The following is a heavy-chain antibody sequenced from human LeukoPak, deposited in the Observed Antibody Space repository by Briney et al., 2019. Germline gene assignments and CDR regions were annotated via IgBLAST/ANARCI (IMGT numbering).Heavy chain of an antibody. CDR2: FDPEDGET. CDR3: ARKIIPAAGSDDYAFDI. D-gene: IGHD6-13*01. V-gene: IGHV1-24*01. J-gene: IGHJ3*02. Sequence: ASVKVSCKVSGYTLTELSMHWVRQAPGKGLEWMGGFDPEDGETIYAQKFQGRVTMTEDTSTDTAYMELSSLRSEDTAVYYCARKIIPAAGSDDYAFDIWGQGTMVTVSS. CDR1: GYTLTELS.